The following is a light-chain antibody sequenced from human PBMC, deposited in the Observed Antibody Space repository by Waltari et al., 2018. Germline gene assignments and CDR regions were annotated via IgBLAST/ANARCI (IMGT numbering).Light chain of an antibody. CDR1: SGSIASNY. CDR3: QSYYGTDWV. J-gene: IGLJ3*02. Sequence: NFMLTPPHSVSESPGQTVTISCTRSSGSIASNYVQWYQQRPGSAPTTVIYENNQRPSGVSDRFSGSIDSSSNSAPLTISGLKAEDEADYYCQSYYGTDWVFGGGTKLTVL. V-gene: IGLV6-57*04. CDR2: ENN.